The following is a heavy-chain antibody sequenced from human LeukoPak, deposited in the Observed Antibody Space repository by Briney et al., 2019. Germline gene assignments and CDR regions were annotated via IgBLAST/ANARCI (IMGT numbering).Heavy chain of an antibody. D-gene: IGHD3-9*01. CDR2: INTNTGNP. CDR3: ARDRVKDWRSRGYYGMDV. CDR1: GYTFTSYA. Sequence: ASVKASCKASGYTFTSYAMNWVRQAPGQGLEWMGWINTNTGNPTYAQGFTGRFVFSLDTSVSTAYLQISSLKAEDTAVYYCARDRVKDWRSRGYYGMDVWGQGTTVTVSS. V-gene: IGHV7-4-1*02. J-gene: IGHJ6*02.